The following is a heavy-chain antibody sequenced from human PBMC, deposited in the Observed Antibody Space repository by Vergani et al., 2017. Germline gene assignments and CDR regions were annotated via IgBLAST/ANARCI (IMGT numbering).Heavy chain of an antibody. D-gene: IGHD6-19*01. CDR3: ARVERSGWSRGDAFDI. V-gene: IGHV4-59*01. Sequence: QVQLQESGPGLVKPSETLSLTCTVSGGSISSYYWSWIRQPPGKGLEWIGYIYYSGGTNYNPSLKSRVTISVDTSKNQFSLKLSSVTAADTAVYYCARVERSGWSRGDAFDIWGQGTMVTVSS. CDR1: GGSISSYY. J-gene: IGHJ3*02. CDR2: IYYSGGT.